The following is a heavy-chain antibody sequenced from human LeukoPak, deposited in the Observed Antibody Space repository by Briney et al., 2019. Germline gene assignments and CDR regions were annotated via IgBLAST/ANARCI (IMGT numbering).Heavy chain of an antibody. CDR3: ARVVVVPAAIPLYYYYYGMDV. D-gene: IGHD2-2*02. Sequence: ASVKVSCKASGYTFTSYDINWVRQATGQGLEWMGWISAYNGNTNYAQKLQGRVTMTTDTSTSTAYMELRSLRSDDTAVYYCARVVVVPAAIPLYYYYYGMDVWGQGTTVTVSS. CDR2: ISAYNGNT. CDR1: GYTFTSYD. J-gene: IGHJ6*02. V-gene: IGHV1-18*01.